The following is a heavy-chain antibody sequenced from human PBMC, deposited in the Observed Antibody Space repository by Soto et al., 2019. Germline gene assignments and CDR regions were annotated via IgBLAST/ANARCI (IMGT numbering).Heavy chain of an antibody. CDR1: GFTFSSYW. CDR3: ARFYYDSSGYLPSPYYYYYGMDV. V-gene: IGHV3-7*04. Sequence: EVQLVESGGGLVQPGGSLRLSCAASGFTFSSYWMSWVRQAPRKGLEWVANIKQDGSEKYYVDSVKGRFTISRDNAKNSLYLQMNSLRAEDTAVYYCARFYYDSSGYLPSPYYYYYGMDVWGQGTTATVSS. CDR2: IKQDGSEK. D-gene: IGHD3-22*01. J-gene: IGHJ6*02.